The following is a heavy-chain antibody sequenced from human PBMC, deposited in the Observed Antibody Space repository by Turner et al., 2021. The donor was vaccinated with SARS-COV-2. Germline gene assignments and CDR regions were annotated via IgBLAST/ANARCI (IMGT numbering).Heavy chain of an antibody. D-gene: IGHD3-10*01. J-gene: IGHJ4*02. CDR1: GFTFSNYA. CDR3: AKDGAPFLLYFGEPTFYFDY. V-gene: IGHV3-30*04. Sequence: QVQLVESGGGVVQPGRSLRLSCAASGFTFSNYAMHWVRQAPGKGLEWVVFISYDGSNKYYADSVKGRFTISRDNSKNTLYLQMNSLRAEDTAVYYCAKDGAPFLLYFGEPTFYFDYWGQGTLVTVSS. CDR2: ISYDGSNK.